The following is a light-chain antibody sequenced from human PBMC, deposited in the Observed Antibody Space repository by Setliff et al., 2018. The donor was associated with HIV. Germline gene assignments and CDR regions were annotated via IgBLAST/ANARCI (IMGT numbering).Light chain of an antibody. CDR1: SSDVGGYNY. CDR2: DVR. Sequence: QSVLTQPASVSGSPGQSITISCTGTSSDVGGYNYVSWYQHFPGRTTKLIIYDVRNRPPGVASPFSGSKSGNTASLTISGLRAEDEADYYCSSYRSGNIGVFGGGTKVTVL. J-gene: IGLJ1*01. V-gene: IGLV2-14*03. CDR3: SSYRSGNIGV.